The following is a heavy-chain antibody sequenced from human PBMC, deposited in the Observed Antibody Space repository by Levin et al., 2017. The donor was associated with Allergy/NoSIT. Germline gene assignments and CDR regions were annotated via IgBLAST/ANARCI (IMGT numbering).Heavy chain of an antibody. D-gene: IGHD3-10*01. V-gene: IGHV3-48*01. CDR2: ISGTTGII. CDR3: ARGFGWRFGDLFGL. J-gene: IGHJ4*02. Sequence: GGSLRLSCAASGFTFSTYTMNWVRQAPGKGLEWVSYISGTTGIISYADSVKGRFTISRDNAKNSLYLQMNSLGVEDTAVYFCARGFGWRFGDLFGLWGQGTLVTVSS. CDR1: GFTFSTYT.